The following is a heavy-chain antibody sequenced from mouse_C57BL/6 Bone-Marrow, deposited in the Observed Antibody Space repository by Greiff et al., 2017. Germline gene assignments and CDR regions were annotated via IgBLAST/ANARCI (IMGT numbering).Heavy chain of an antibody. CDR2: IYPRSCNT. D-gene: IGHD2-4*01. CDR1: GYTFTSYG. V-gene: IGHV1-81*01. J-gene: IGHJ3*01. CDR3: ASYDYDGAY. Sequence: QVQLKQSGAELARPGASVKLSCKASGYTFTSYGISWVKQRTGQGLEWIGEIYPRSCNTYYNEKFKGKATLTADKSSSTAYMELRSLTSEDSAVYFCASYDYDGAYWGQGTLVTVSA.